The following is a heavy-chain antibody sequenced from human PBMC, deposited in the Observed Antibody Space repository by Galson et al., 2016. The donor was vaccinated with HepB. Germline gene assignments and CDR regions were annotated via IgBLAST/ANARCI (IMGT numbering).Heavy chain of an antibody. D-gene: IGHD6-19*01. J-gene: IGHJ4*02. CDR3: AKLRGGIAMADGDY. V-gene: IGHV3-30*18. CDR1: GLTFSSYG. Sequence: SLRLSCAASGLTFSSYGMHWVRQAPGKGLEWVAVISYDGTNKFYADSVKGRFTISRDNSKNTLYLQMNSLRAEDTAVYYCAKLRGGIAMADGDYWGQGTLVTVSS. CDR2: ISYDGTNK.